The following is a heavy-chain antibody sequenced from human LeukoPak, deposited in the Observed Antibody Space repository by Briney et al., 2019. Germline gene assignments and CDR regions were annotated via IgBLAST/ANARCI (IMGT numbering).Heavy chain of an antibody. J-gene: IGHJ4*02. V-gene: IGHV4-59*01. Sequence: SETLSLTCAVHGGSFSGYYWSWIRQPPGKGLEWIGYIYYSGSTNYNPSLKSRVTISVDTSKNQFSLKLSSVTAADTAVYYCARGETTVVTYFDYWGQGTLVTVSS. CDR1: GGSFSGYY. D-gene: IGHD4-23*01. CDR3: ARGETTVVTYFDY. CDR2: IYYSGST.